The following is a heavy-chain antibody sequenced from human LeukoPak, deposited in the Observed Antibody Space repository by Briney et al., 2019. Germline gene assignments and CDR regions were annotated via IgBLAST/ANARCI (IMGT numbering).Heavy chain of an antibody. V-gene: IGHV4-30-4*08. CDR2: IYYSGST. Sequence: SQTLSLTCTVSGCSISSGDYYWIWIRQPPGKGLEWIGYIYYSGSTYYNPSLKSRVTISVDTSKNQFSLKLSSVTAADTGVYYCARANLDPDSSLLGGDYFDYWGQGTLVTVSS. D-gene: IGHD3-16*01. J-gene: IGHJ4*02. CDR3: ARANLDPDSSLLGGDYFDY. CDR1: GCSISSGDYY.